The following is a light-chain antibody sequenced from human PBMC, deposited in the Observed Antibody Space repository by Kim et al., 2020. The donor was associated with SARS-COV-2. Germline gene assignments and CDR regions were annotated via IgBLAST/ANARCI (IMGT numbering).Light chain of an antibody. CDR3: QQYNSYPLP. CDR1: QEINSW. J-gene: IGKJ4*01. CDR2: DAS. Sequence: ASVGERVTFTCRASQEINSWLAWYQQKPGKPPKVLIADASTLQSGVPSRIIGSGSGTEFTLTISSVQPEDFATYYCQQYNSYPLPSGGGTKVDIK. V-gene: IGKV1-13*02.